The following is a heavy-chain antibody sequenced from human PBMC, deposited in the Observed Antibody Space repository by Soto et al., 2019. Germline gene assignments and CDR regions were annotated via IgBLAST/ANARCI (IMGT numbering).Heavy chain of an antibody. D-gene: IGHD3-3*01. J-gene: IGHJ4*02. CDR1: GFTFSSHA. CDR3: AKSLGLGTTIFGEGKDY. Sequence: EVQVLDSGGGLVQPGGSLRLSCAASGFTFSSHAMNWVRQAPGKGLEWVSAISGSGDSTYYADSVKGRFTISRDNSKNTLYLQMNSLRADDTAVYYCAKSLGLGTTIFGEGKDYWGQGTLVTVSS. V-gene: IGHV3-23*01. CDR2: ISGSGDST.